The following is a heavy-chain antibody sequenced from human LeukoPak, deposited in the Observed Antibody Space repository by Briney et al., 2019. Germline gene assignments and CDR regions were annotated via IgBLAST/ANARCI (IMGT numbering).Heavy chain of an antibody. Sequence: PSETLSLTCTVSGYSISGGYYWGWIRQPPGKGLEWIGSIYHSGSTYYNPSLKSRVTISVDTSKNQFSLKLSSVTAADTAVYYCARGKVHYYDSSGYIDYWGQGTLVTVSS. CDR2: IYHSGST. J-gene: IGHJ4*02. D-gene: IGHD3-22*01. CDR1: GYSISGGYY. CDR3: ARGKVHYYDSSGYIDY. V-gene: IGHV4-38-2*02.